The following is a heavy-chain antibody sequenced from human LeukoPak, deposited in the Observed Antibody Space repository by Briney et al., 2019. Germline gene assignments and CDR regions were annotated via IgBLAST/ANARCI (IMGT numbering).Heavy chain of an antibody. D-gene: IGHD2-15*01. CDR3: AREDGYCSGGNCYSYFDS. CDR2: IKKTGSET. J-gene: IGHJ4*02. CDR1: GFTFSTSW. Sequence: PGGSLRLSCAASGFTFSTSWMSWVRQAPGKGLEWVAYIKKTGSETYYVDSVKGRFTITRDNTRNLLFLQMYSLRAEDTAVYFCAREDGYCSGGNCYSYFDSWGQGTLVTVSS. V-gene: IGHV3-7*01.